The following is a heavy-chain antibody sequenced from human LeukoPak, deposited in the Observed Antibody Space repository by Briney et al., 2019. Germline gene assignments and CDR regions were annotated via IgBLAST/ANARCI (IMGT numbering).Heavy chain of an antibody. J-gene: IGHJ4*02. CDR1: GFTFSSYA. D-gene: IGHD3-3*01. Sequence: GGSLRLSFAASGFTFSSYAMHWVRQAPGKGLEWVAVISYDGSNKYYADSVKGRFTISRDNSKNTLYLQMNSLRAEDTAVYYCARGYDFWSGYYADWGQGTLVTVSS. CDR3: ARGYDFWSGYYAD. V-gene: IGHV3-30-3*01. CDR2: ISYDGSNK.